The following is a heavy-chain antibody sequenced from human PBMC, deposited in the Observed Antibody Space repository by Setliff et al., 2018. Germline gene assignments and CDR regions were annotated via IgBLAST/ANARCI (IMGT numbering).Heavy chain of an antibody. CDR1: GYTFTTYA. Sequence: ASVKVSCKASGYTFTTYAISWMRQAPGQGLEYMGWINTNTGNPSYAQGFTGRFAFSLDTSVSTAYLQISSLKAEDTAVYYCARASRFGTIRYRGDYYMDVWGKGTTVTVSS. D-gene: IGHD3-10*01. CDR3: ARASRFGTIRYRGDYYMDV. V-gene: IGHV7-4-1*02. CDR2: INTNTGNP. J-gene: IGHJ6*03.